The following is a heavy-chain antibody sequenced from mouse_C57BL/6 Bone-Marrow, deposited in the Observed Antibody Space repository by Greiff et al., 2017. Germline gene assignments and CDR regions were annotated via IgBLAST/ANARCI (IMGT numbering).Heavy chain of an antibody. Sequence: VQLQQPGTELVKPGASVKLSCKASGYTFTSYWMHWVKQRPGQGLEWIGNINPSNGGTNYNEKFKSKATMTVDKSSSTAYMQLSSLTSADSAVYYCSRDYYGSLCYFDFWGTGTTVTVSS. CDR1: GYTFTSYW. J-gene: IGHJ1*03. V-gene: IGHV1-53*01. CDR2: INPSNGGT. CDR3: SRDYYGSLCYFDF. D-gene: IGHD1-1*01.